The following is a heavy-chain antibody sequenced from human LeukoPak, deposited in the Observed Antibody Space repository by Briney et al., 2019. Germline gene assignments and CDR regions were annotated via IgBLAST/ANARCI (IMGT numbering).Heavy chain of an antibody. Sequence: PGGSLRLSCAASGFTFSSYAMSWVRQAPGKGLEWVSAISGSGGSTYYADSVKGRFIISRDNSKNTLYLQMNSLRAEDTAMYYCARVYYGSGSLHYYYYYMDVWGKGTTVTVSS. J-gene: IGHJ6*03. CDR3: ARVYYGSGSLHYYYYYMDV. V-gene: IGHV3-23*01. CDR2: ISGSGGST. CDR1: GFTFSSYA. D-gene: IGHD3-10*01.